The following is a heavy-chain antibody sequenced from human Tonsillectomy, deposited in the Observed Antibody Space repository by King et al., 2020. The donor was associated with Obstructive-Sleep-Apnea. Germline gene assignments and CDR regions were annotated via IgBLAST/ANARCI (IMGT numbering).Heavy chain of an antibody. V-gene: IGHV3-11*01. D-gene: IGHD6-19*01. CDR3: ARDSSGWYRAPPGFLDY. CDR2: ITNSGRTI. Sequence: VQLVESGGGLVKPGGSPRLSCAASGFIFSDYFMTWIRQAPGKGLEWVSYITNSGRTIYYADSVKGRFTISRDNAKNSLYLQMNSLRAEDTAVYYCARDSSGWYRAPPGFLDYWGQGALVTVSS. CDR1: GFIFSDYF. J-gene: IGHJ4*02.